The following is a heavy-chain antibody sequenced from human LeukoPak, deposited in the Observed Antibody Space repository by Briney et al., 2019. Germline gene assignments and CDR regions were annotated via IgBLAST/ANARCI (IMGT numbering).Heavy chain of an antibody. D-gene: IGHD5-18*01. Sequence: GGSLRLSCPASGFSVSSNYMTWVRQAPGKGLEWVSVIFNDDRTSYADSVKGRFTISRDNSKNTLYLQMNSLRVDDTAVYYCARAGGYSYGPIDYWGQGTLVTVSS. J-gene: IGHJ4*02. CDR1: GFSVSSNY. V-gene: IGHV3-53*01. CDR2: IFNDDRT. CDR3: ARAGGYSYGPIDY.